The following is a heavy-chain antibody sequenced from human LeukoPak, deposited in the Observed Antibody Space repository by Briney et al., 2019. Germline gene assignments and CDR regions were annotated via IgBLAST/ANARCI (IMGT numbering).Heavy chain of an antibody. CDR1: GGSFSGYY. CDR2: INHSGST. D-gene: IGHD5-12*01. Sequence: PSETLSLTCAVYGGSFSGYYWSWIRQPPGKGLEWIGEINHSGSTNYNPSLKSRVIISVDTPKNQFSLKLSSVTAADTAVYYCARGHSGYDAFDIWGQGTMVTVSS. CDR3: ARGHSGYDAFDI. J-gene: IGHJ3*02. V-gene: IGHV4-34*01.